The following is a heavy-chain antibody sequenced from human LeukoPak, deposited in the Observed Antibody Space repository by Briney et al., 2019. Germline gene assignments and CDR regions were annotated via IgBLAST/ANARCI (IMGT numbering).Heavy chain of an antibody. CDR2: MNQGGSEK. CDR3: AKGYYDYVWGSYYFDY. Sequence: PGGSLRLSCVASGFTFRSNWMSWVRQAPGKGLEWVAHMNQGGSEKYYVDSVKGRFTISRDNAKNSLFLQMHSLRAEDTAVYYCAKGYYDYVWGSYYFDYWGQGTLVTVSS. CDR1: GFTFRSNW. J-gene: IGHJ4*02. D-gene: IGHD3-16*01. V-gene: IGHV3-7*03.